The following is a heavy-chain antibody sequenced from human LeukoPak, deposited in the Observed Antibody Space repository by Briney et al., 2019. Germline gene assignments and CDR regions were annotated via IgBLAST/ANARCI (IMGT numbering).Heavy chain of an antibody. V-gene: IGHV1-18*01. CDR2: IGAYNGNT. D-gene: IGHD5-18*01. J-gene: IGHJ4*02. Sequence: ASVKVSCKASGYTFTSYGISWVRQAPGQGLEWMGWIGAYNGNTNYAQKLQGRVTMTTDTSTSTAYMELRSLRSDDTAVYYCARDLSRGYSYGYSGPVDYWGQGTLVTVSS. CDR1: GYTFTSYG. CDR3: ARDLSRGYSYGYSGPVDY.